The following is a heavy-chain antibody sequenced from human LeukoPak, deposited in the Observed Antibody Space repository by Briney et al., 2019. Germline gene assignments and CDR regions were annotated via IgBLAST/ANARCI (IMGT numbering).Heavy chain of an antibody. D-gene: IGHD2-15*01. CDR1: GFTVSSNY. CDR2: IYSGGST. Sequence: GGSLRLSCAASGFTVSSNYMSWVRQAPGKGLEWGSVIYSGGSTYYADSVKGRFTISRDNSKNTLYLQMNSLRAEDTAVYYCARAVVEGFFDYWGQGTLVTVSS. V-gene: IGHV3-53*01. CDR3: ARAVVEGFFDY. J-gene: IGHJ4*02.